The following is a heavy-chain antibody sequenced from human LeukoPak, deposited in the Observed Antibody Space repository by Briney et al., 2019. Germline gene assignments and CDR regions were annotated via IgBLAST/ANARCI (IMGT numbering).Heavy chain of an antibody. CDR1: GFTFSSYG. CDR3: AKRYCSGGSCSSTTRWDYFDY. V-gene: IGHV3-30*02. J-gene: IGHJ4*02. D-gene: IGHD2-15*01. Sequence: GGSLRLSCAASGFTFSSYGMHWVRQAPGKGLEWVALIRGDGSNKYYADSVKGRFTISRGNSKNTLYLQMNSLRSEDTAVYYCAKRYCSGGSCSSTTRWDYFDYWGQGTLVTVSS. CDR2: IRGDGSNK.